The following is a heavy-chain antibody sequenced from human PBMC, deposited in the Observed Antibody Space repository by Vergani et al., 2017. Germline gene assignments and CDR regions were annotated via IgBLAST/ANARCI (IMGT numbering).Heavy chain of an antibody. Sequence: QVQLVQSGAEVKKPGASVKVSCKASGYTFTSYDINWVRQATGQGLEWMGWMNPNSGNTGYAQKFQGRVTITADESTSTAYMELSSLRSEDTAVYYCGAVAGDFDYWGQGTLVTVSS. CDR3: GAVAGDFDY. V-gene: IGHV1-8*01. D-gene: IGHD6-19*01. CDR1: GYTFTSYD. J-gene: IGHJ4*02. CDR2: MNPNSGNT.